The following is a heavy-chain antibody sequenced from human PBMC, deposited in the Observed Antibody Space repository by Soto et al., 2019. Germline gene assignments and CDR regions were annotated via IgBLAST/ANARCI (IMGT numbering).Heavy chain of an antibody. D-gene: IGHD3-22*01. CDR3: ARASPFKTYYYDSSGYYYGGGFDY. V-gene: IGHV1-69*13. CDR2: IIPIFGTA. J-gene: IGHJ4*01. CDR1: GGTFSSYA. Sequence: SVKVSCKASGGTFSSYAISWVRQAPGQGLEWMGGIIPIFGTANYAQKFQGRVTITADESTSTAYMVLSSLRSEDTAVYYCARASPFKTYYYDSSGYYYGGGFDYWG.